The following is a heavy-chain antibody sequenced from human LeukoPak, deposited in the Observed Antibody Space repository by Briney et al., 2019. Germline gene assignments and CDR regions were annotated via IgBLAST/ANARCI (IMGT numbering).Heavy chain of an antibody. CDR1: GGSFNTYV. J-gene: IGHJ3*02. D-gene: IGHD3-16*02. CDR2: IIPILDVA. V-gene: IGHV1-69*04. Sequence: ASVKVSCKASGGSFNTYVITWVRQAPGQGLEWMGRIIPILDVANFAQKFQGRVTITADKSTNTAHMELSSLRSEDTAVYYCTREGVYSPDPSSYHRYAFDIWGQGTVVTASS. CDR3: TREGVYSPDPSSYHRYAFDI.